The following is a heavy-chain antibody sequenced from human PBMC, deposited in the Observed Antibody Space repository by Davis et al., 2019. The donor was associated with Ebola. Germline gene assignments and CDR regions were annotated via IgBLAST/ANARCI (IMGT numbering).Heavy chain of an antibody. CDR2: IYYSGST. D-gene: IGHD6-13*01. Sequence: PSETLSLTCTVSGGSISSYYWSWIRQPPGKGLEWIGYIYYSGSTNYNPSLKSRVTISVDTSKNQFSLKLSSVTAADTAVYYCARDRGAADYYYYYGMDVWGQGTTVTVSS. J-gene: IGHJ6*02. V-gene: IGHV4-59*01. CDR3: ARDRGAADYYYYYGMDV. CDR1: GGSISSYY.